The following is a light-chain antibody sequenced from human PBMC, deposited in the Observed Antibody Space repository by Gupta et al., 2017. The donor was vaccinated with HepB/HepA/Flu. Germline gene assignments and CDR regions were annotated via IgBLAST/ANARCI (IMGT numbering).Light chain of an antibody. V-gene: IGLV2-11*01. CDR2: DVN. J-gene: IGLJ1*01. CDR3: CSYAVIYTYV. CDR1: SSDVGAYSY. Sequence: PALTQPRSESGSPGQSVTISCTGSSSDVGAYSYVSWFQQRPGIVPKLIIYDVNKRPSGVPDRFSGSQSGNTASLTISGLQAEDEADYYCCSYAVIYTYVFGTGTKVTVL.